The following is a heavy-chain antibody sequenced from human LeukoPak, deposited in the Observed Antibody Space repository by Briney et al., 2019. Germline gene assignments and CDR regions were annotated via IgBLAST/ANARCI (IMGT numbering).Heavy chain of an antibody. V-gene: IGHV3-21*01. D-gene: IGHD6-13*01. Sequence: SGGSLRLSCVASGFTFSSYNMNWVRQAPGKGLEWVSSIRSSSDYKYYADSVKGRFTISRDNAKSSLYLQMNSLRAEDTAVYYCARDLGIAAVFDYWGQGTLVTVSS. CDR1: GFTFSSYN. CDR2: IRSSSDYK. CDR3: ARDLGIAAVFDY. J-gene: IGHJ4*02.